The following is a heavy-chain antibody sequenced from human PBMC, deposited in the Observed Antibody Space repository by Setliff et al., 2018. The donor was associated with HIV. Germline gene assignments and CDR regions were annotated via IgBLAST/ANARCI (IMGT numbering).Heavy chain of an antibody. CDR1: GGSISSYY. D-gene: IGHD5-12*01. CDR2: IYYSGST. V-gene: IGHV4-59*08. J-gene: IGHJ4*02. Sequence: LSLTCTVSGGSISSYYWSWIRQPPGKGLEWIGYIYYSGSTNYNPSLKSRVTISVDTSKNQFSLKLSSVTAADTAVYYCARVGGYDPLFDYWGQGTLVTVSS. CDR3: ARVGGYDPLFDY.